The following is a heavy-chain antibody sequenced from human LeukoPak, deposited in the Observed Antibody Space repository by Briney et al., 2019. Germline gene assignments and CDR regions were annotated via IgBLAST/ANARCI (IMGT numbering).Heavy chain of an antibody. CDR3: ARGSSGTAFDY. CDR1: GGSISSYY. CDR2: IYTSGNT. Sequence: PSETLSLTCTVSGGSISSYYWSWIRQPAGKGLEWIGRIYTSGNTNYNPSLKSRVTMSVDTSKNQFSLKLTSVTAADTAVYSCARGSSGTAFDYWGQGTLVAVSS. D-gene: IGHD1-1*01. V-gene: IGHV4-4*07. J-gene: IGHJ4*02.